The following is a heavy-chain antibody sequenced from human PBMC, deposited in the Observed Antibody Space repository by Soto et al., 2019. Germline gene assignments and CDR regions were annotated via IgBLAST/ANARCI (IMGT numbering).Heavy chain of an antibody. V-gene: IGHV3-33*01. J-gene: IGHJ6*02. D-gene: IGHD6-6*01. Sequence: QEQLVESGGGVVQPGRCLRLSCAASGFSFRRYGMHWVRQAPGKGLEWVAVIWYDGSNKYYGDFLKGRFTISRDNSKNTLYLQMNSPRADDSGVYYCAREGFYSRSSEYSGYNYYGMDVWGQGTTVIVTS. CDR1: GFSFRRYG. CDR3: AREGFYSRSSEYSGYNYYGMDV. CDR2: IWYDGSNK.